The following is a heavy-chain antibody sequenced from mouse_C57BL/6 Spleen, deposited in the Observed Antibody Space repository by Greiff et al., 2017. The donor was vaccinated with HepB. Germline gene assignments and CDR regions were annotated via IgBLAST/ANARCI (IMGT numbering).Heavy chain of an antibody. J-gene: IGHJ4*01. CDR3: ARGDYDVGDY. CDR2: INPSSGYT. V-gene: IGHV1-4*01. Sequence: VKLMESGAELARPGASVKMSCKASGYTFTSYTMHWVKQRPGQGLEWIGYINPSSGYTKYNQKFKDKATLTADKSSSTAYMQLSSLTSEDSAVYYCARGDYDVGDYWGQGTSVTVSS. CDR1: GYTFTSYT. D-gene: IGHD2-4*01.